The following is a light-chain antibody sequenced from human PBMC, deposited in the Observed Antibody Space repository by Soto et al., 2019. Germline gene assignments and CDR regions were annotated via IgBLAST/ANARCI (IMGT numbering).Light chain of an antibody. V-gene: IGLV2-14*03. CDR3: SSYTSSSTEV. J-gene: IGLJ1*01. Sequence: QSALNPPASLSGSPGQSITISCTGTSSDVGGYNYVSWYQHHPGKAPKLMIYDVSNRPSGVSNRFSGSKSGDTASLTISGLQAEDEADYYCSSYTSSSTEVFGTGTKVTVL. CDR1: SSDVGGYNY. CDR2: DVS.